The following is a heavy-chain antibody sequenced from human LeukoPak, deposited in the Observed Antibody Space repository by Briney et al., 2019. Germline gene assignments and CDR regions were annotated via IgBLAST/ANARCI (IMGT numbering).Heavy chain of an antibody. CDR2: INPSGGST. D-gene: IGHD6-6*01. CDR3: ARVLGKSPSSSSGPGDY. CDR1: GYTFTSYY. Sequence: WASVKVSCKASGYTFTSYYMHWVRHARGQGLEWMGIINPSGGSTSYAQKLEGRGTMTREMSTSTVYMELSSLRSEDTAVYYCARVLGKSPSSSSGPGDYWGQGTLVTVSS. J-gene: IGHJ4*02. V-gene: IGHV1-46*01.